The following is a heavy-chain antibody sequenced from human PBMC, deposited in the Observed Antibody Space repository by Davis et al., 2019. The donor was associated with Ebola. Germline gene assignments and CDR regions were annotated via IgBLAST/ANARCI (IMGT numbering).Heavy chain of an antibody. CDR2: ISGSGGST. Sequence: GGSLRLSCAASGFTFSSYAMSWVRQAPGRGLEWVSAISGSGGSTYYADSVKGRFTISRDNSKNTLYLQMNSLRAEDTAVYYCAKDENFWSGYAHFDYWGQRTLVTVSS. CDR1: GFTFSSYA. V-gene: IGHV3-23*01. J-gene: IGHJ4*02. CDR3: AKDENFWSGYAHFDY. D-gene: IGHD3-3*01.